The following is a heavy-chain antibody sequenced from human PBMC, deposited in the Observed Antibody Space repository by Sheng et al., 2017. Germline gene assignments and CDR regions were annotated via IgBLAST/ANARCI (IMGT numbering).Heavy chain of an antibody. Sequence: EVQLVESGGSVVQPGGSLRLSCAASGFTFDDFGMHWVRQVPGKGLEWVSTISYNGANTHYADSVKGRFTISRDNSKNTMYLQMNSLRADDTAVYYCANDAGSEWPFDYWGRGTLVTVSS. D-gene: IGHD6-19*01. CDR2: ISYNGANT. CDR1: GFTFDDFG. CDR3: ANDAGSEWPFDY. V-gene: IGHV3-23*04. J-gene: IGHJ4*02.